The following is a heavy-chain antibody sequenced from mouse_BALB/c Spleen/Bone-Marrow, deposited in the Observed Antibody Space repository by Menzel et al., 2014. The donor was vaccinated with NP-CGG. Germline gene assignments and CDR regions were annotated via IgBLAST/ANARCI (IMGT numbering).Heavy chain of an antibody. CDR1: GFNIKDYY. CDR3: NVWDGNYFFDY. D-gene: IGHD2-1*01. J-gene: IGHJ2*01. CDR2: IDPENGDT. V-gene: IGHV14-4*02. Sequence: VHVKQSGAELVRSGASVKSSCTASGFNIKDYYMHWVKQRPEQGLEWIGWIDPENGDTEYAPKFQGKATMTADTSSNTAYLQLSSLTSEDTAVYYCNVWDGNYFFDYWGQGTTLTVSS.